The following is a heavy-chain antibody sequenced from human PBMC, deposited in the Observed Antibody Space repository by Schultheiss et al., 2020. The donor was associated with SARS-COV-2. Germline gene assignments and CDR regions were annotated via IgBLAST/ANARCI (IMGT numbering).Heavy chain of an antibody. CDR2: MNPNSGNT. Sequence: ASVKVSCKASGYTFTSYDINWVRQATGQGLEWMGWMNPNSGNTGYAQKLQGRVTMTTDTSTSTAYMELRSLRSDDTAVYYCAREGKDYYGDYVDADYYYYGMDVWGQGTTVTVSS. V-gene: IGHV1-8*01. CDR1: GYTFTSYD. J-gene: IGHJ6*02. D-gene: IGHD4-17*01. CDR3: AREGKDYYGDYVDADYYYYGMDV.